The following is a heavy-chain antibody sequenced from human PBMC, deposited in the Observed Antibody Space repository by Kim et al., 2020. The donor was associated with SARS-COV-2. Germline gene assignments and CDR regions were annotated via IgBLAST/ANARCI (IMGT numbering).Heavy chain of an antibody. V-gene: IGHV3-9*01. J-gene: IGHJ3*02. D-gene: IGHD6-13*01. Sequence: DSVKGRFTISSANAKNSLYLQMSSLRAEDTALYYCAKDKGYSSSWSAFDIWGQGTMVTVSS. CDR3: AKDKGYSSSWSAFDI.